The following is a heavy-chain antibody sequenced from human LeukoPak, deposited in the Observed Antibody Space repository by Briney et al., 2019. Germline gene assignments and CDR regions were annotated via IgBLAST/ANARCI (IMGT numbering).Heavy chain of an antibody. CDR3: ARVRGSGSPNWFDP. J-gene: IGHJ5*02. CDR1: GGSFSGYY. V-gene: IGHV4-34*01. Sequence: SETLSLTCAVYGGSFSGYYWSWIRQPPGKGLEWIGEINHSGSTNYNPSLKSRVTISVDTSKNQFSLKLSSVTAADTAVYYCARVRGSGSPNWFDPWGQGTLVTVSS. CDR2: INHSGST. D-gene: IGHD3-10*01.